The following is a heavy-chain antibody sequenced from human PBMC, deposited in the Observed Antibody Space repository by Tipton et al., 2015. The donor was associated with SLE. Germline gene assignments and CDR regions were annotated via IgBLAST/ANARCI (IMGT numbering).Heavy chain of an antibody. Sequence: LRLSCTVSGGSISGYDWSWIRQPPGKGLEWIGYISKSGSTNHNPSLKSRVTISRDTSKNQFSLKLNSVTAADTAVYYCAREALNAEYFQNWGQGTLVTVSS. CDR1: GGSISGYD. J-gene: IGHJ1*01. V-gene: IGHV4-59*01. CDR2: ISKSGST. CDR3: AREALNAEYFQN.